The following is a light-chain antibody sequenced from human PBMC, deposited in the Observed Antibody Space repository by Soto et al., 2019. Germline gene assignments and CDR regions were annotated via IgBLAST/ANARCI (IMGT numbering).Light chain of an antibody. V-gene: IGKV3-20*01. J-gene: IGKJ4*01. CDR1: QSVSNSY. CDR3: QQYGDSQLT. CDR2: GAS. Sequence: EIVLTQSPGTLSLSPGERATLSCRASQSVSNSYLAWYQRTPGQAPRLLIYGASSRATGIPDRFSGSASGTDFTLTISRLEPEDFAVYYCQQYGDSQLTFGGGTKVEIK.